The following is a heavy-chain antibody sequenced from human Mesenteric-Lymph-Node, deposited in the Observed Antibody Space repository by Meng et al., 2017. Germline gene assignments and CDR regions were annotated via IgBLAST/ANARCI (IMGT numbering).Heavy chain of an antibody. J-gene: IGHJ6*02. D-gene: IGHD1-1*01. CDR3: ARDLTTTTALYYYGMDV. Sequence: VKVSCKASGYIFTAYYIYWVRQAPGLGREWMGRINPNSGATNYAQKFQGRVTMTRDTSISTAYMELTRLTSDDTAVYYCARDLTTTTALYYYGMDVWGQGTTVTVSS. CDR1: GYIFTAYY. V-gene: IGHV1-2*06. CDR2: INPNSGAT.